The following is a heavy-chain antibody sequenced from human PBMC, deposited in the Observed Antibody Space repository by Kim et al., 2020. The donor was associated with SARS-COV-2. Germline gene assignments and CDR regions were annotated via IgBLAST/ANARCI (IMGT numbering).Heavy chain of an antibody. CDR2: ISAYNGNT. CDR1: GYTFTSYG. CDR3: ARVQGALLWFGELGVYYFDY. J-gene: IGHJ4*02. D-gene: IGHD3-10*01. Sequence: ASVKVSCKASGYTFTSYGISWVRQAPGQGLEWMGWISAYNGNTNYAQKLQGRVTMTTDTSTSTAYMELRSLRSDDTAVYYCARVQGALLWFGELGVYYFDYWGQGTLVTVSS. V-gene: IGHV1-18*01.